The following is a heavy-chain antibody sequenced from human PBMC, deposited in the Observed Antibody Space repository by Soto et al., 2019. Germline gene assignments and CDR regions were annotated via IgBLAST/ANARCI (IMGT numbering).Heavy chain of an antibody. Sequence: QLQLQESGPGLVKPSETLSLTCTVSGGSISSSSYYWGWIRQPPGKGLEWIGSIYYSGSTYYNPSLKSRVTISVDTSKNQFSLKLSSVTAADTAVYYCAITYYYDSSGYYYWYFDLWGRGTLVTVSS. V-gene: IGHV4-39*01. CDR1: GGSISSSSYY. D-gene: IGHD3-22*01. J-gene: IGHJ2*01. CDR2: IYYSGST. CDR3: AITYYYDSSGYYYWYFDL.